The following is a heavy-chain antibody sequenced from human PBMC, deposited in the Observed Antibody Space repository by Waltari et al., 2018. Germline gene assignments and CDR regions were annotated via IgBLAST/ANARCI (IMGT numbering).Heavy chain of an antibody. CDR1: GYTLTELS. CDR3: ATMMVQGVMAGY. CDR2: VDQEYGET. Sequence: QVQLVQSGAEVKKPGASVKVSCKVSGYTLTELSMHWVRQAPGKGLEWMGGVDQEYGETIYAQKFQGRGTMTEDTSTDTAYMELSSLRSEDTAVYYCATMMVQGVMAGYWGQGTLVTVSS. D-gene: IGHD3-10*01. J-gene: IGHJ4*02. V-gene: IGHV1-24*01.